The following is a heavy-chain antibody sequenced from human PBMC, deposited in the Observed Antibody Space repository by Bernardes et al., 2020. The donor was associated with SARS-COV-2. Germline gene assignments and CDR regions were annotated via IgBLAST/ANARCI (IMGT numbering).Heavy chain of an antibody. J-gene: IGHJ4*02. D-gene: IGHD3-16*01. CDR3: ATASYDSIWGTDD. V-gene: IGHV4-34*01. CDR2: INHRGAT. Sequence: SETLSLTCAYDGSFNGYPWTWIRQPPGKGLEWLGEINHRGATYYSPSLKSRITVSLDRTKNHFSLKLTSVTAADTAVYYCATASYDSIWGTDDWAQGTLVTVSS. CDR1: DGSFNGYP.